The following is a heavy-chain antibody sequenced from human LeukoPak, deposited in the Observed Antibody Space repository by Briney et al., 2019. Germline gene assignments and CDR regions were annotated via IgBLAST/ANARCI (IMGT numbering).Heavy chain of an antibody. Sequence: GGSLRLSCAASGFTVSSNYMSWVRQAPGKGLEWVSVIYSGGSTYYADSAKGRFTISRDNSKNTLYLQMNSLRAEDTAVYYCARDTSKMTYYYGSGTSWGQGTLVTVSS. V-gene: IGHV3-53*01. J-gene: IGHJ4*02. CDR1: GFTVSSNY. D-gene: IGHD3-10*01. CDR3: ARDTSKMTYYYGSGTS. CDR2: IYSGGST.